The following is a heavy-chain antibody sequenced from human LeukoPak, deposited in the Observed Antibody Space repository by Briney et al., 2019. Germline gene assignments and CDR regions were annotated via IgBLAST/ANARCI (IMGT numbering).Heavy chain of an antibody. J-gene: IGHJ4*02. Sequence: RPGGSLRLSCAASGFTFDDYGMSWVRQAPGKGLEWVSGINWNGGSTGYADSVKGRFTISRDNAKNSLYLQMNSLRAEDTALYYCARGFHYDSSGYYAYFDYWGQGTLVTVSS. V-gene: IGHV3-20*04. CDR1: GFTFDDYG. CDR2: INWNGGST. D-gene: IGHD3-22*01. CDR3: ARGFHYDSSGYYAYFDY.